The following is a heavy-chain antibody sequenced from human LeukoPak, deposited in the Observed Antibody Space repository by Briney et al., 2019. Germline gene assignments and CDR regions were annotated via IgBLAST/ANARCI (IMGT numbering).Heavy chain of an antibody. D-gene: IGHD2-2*01. V-gene: IGHV3-21*01. CDR1: GFTFSSYA. J-gene: IGHJ4*02. CDR2: ISPDSNYK. CDR3: ARAPTVLVGYCSSSSCQADY. Sequence: GRSLRLSCAASGFTFSSYAIHWVRQAPGKGLEWVSSISPDSNYKYYADSVKGRFTISRDNAENSLYLQMNSLRVEDTAVYYCARAPTVLVGYCSSSSCQADYWGQGTLVTVSS.